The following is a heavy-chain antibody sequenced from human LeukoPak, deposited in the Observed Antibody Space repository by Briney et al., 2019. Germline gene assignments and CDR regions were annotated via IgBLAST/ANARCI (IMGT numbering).Heavy chain of an antibody. CDR3: ASMKRITIFGVVISRYYYYGMDV. J-gene: IGHJ6*02. CDR2: MNPNSGNT. D-gene: IGHD3-3*01. V-gene: IGHV1-8*01. Sequence: ASVKVSCKASGYTFTSYDTNWVRQATGQGLEWMGWMNPNSGNTGYAQKFQGRVTMTRNTSISTAYMELSSLRSEDTAVYYCASMKRITIFGVVISRYYYYGMDVWGQGTTVTVSS. CDR1: GYTFTSYD.